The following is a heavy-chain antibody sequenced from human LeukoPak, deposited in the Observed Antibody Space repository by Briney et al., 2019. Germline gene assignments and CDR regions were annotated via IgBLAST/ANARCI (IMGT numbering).Heavy chain of an antibody. CDR2: FDPEDGET. CDR3: ATDVAYYDSSGYYGVFDY. J-gene: IGHJ4*02. D-gene: IGHD3-22*01. Sequence: ASVTVSCKVSGYTLTELSLHWVRQAPGKGLEWMGGFDPEDGETIYAQKFQGRVTMTEDTSTDTAYMELSSLRSEDTAVYYCATDVAYYDSSGYYGVFDYWGQGTLVTVSS. V-gene: IGHV1-24*01. CDR1: GYTLTELS.